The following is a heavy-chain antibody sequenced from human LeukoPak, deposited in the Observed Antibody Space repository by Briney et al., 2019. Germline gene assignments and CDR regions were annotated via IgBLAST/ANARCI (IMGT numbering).Heavy chain of an antibody. CDR1: GVSISSYY. Sequence: SETLSLTCTVSGVSISSYYWRWLRQPPGKGLVWMGYIYCSGSTNYNPSLKRRATISVATSNNQFFLKLSSVTAADTAGYYCARRGYYDSSGYQLPFDYWGQGTLVTVSS. D-gene: IGHD3-22*01. CDR3: ARRGYYDSSGYQLPFDY. V-gene: IGHV4-59*01. CDR2: IYCSGST. J-gene: IGHJ4*02.